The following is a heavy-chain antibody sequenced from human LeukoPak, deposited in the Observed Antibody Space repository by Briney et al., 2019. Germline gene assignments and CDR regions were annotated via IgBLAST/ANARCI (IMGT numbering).Heavy chain of an antibody. D-gene: IGHD3-9*01. J-gene: IGHJ4*02. CDR2: IYYSGST. CDR1: GGSISSYY. V-gene: IGHV4-59*08. Sequence: SETLSLTCTVSGGSISSYYWSWIRQPPGKGLEWIGYIYYSGSTNYNPSLKSRVTISVDTSKNQFSLKLSSVTAADTAVYYCARAQYYDILTYYFDYWGQGTLVTVSS. CDR3: ARAQYYDILTYYFDY.